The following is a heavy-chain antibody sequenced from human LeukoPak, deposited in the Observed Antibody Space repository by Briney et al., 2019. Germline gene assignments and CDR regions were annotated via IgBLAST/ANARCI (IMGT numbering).Heavy chain of an antibody. D-gene: IGHD1-26*01. CDR1: GFTFSSYS. CDR3: ASSGSYRFDY. V-gene: IGHV3-48*02. CDR2: ITASGTAM. Sequence: PGGSLRLSCAASGFTFSSYSMNWVRQAPGKGLEWVSHITASGTAMFYADSVKSRFTISRDNAKNSLYLQTNSLRDEDTAVYYCASSGSYRFDYWGQGTLVTVSS. J-gene: IGHJ4*02.